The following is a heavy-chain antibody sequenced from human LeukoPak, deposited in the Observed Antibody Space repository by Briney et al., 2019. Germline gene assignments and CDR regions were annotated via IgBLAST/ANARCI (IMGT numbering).Heavy chain of an antibody. J-gene: IGHJ4*02. D-gene: IGHD5-12*01. CDR3: TRFRNVRRGSDGYFFDY. V-gene: IGHV3-30*04. CDR2: ISYDARIE. Sequence: PGGSLRLSCAASGFTFNNYAMHWVRQAPGKGLEWVAAISYDARIEHYSDSVKGRFTISRDNSKNTLYLLMNSLRTEDTAAYYCTRFRNVRRGSDGYFFDYWGQGTLVTVSS. CDR1: GFTFNNYA.